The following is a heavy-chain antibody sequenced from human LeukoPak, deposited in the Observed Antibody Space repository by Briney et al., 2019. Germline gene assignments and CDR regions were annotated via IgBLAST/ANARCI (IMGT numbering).Heavy chain of an antibody. Sequence: GGSLRLSCAASGFTVSSNYMSWVRQAPGKGLEWVSVIYDNGDAYSADSVKGRFTISRHNSKNTLSLQMNSLRPEDTAVYYCAGGSRRDGYGYWGQGTLVTVSS. J-gene: IGHJ4*02. CDR3: AGGSRRDGYGY. CDR2: IYDNGDA. CDR1: GFTVSSNY. V-gene: IGHV3-53*04. D-gene: IGHD5-24*01.